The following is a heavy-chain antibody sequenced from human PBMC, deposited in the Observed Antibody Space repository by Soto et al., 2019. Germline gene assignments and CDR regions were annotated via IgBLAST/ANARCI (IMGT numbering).Heavy chain of an antibody. J-gene: IGHJ3*02. Sequence: QVQLVESGGGVVQPGRSLRLSCAASGFTFSSYAMHWVRQAPGKGLEWVAVISYDGSNKYYADSVKGRFTISRDNSKNTLYPQMNSLRAEDTAVYYCARGRITMIGIGFDIWGQGTMVTVSS. V-gene: IGHV3-30-3*01. CDR2: ISYDGSNK. D-gene: IGHD3-22*01. CDR3: ARGRITMIGIGFDI. CDR1: GFTFSSYA.